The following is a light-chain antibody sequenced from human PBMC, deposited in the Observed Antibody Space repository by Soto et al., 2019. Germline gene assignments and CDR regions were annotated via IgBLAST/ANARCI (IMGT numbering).Light chain of an antibody. CDR2: AAS. CDR1: QGISSY. Sequence: AIRMTQSPSSLSASTGDRVTITCRASQGISSYLAWYQQKPGKAPKLLIDAASTLQSGVPSRFSGSGSGTDFTLTISCLQSEDFATYYCQQYYSYPSLTFGGGTKVEIK. V-gene: IGKV1-8*01. J-gene: IGKJ4*01. CDR3: QQYYSYPSLT.